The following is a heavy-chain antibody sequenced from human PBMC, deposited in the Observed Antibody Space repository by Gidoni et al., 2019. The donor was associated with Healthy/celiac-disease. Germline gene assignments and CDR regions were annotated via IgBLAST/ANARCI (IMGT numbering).Heavy chain of an antibody. D-gene: IGHD2-15*01. Sequence: QVQLQESGPGLVTPAQTLSLTCTVSGGYICSGGSSWSWIRPHPGKGLEWIGYIYYSGSTYYNPSLKSRVTISVDTAKNQFALKLSSVTAADTAVYYCARVACSGGSCYSSKDYNWFDPWGQGTLVTVSS. J-gene: IGHJ5*02. CDR2: IYYSGST. V-gene: IGHV4-31*03. CDR1: GGYICSGGSS. CDR3: ARVACSGGSCYSSKDYNWFDP.